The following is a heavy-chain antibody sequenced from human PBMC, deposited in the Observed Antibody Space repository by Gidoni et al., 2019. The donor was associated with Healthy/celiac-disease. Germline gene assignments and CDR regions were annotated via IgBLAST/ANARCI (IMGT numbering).Heavy chain of an antibody. J-gene: IGHJ6*02. V-gene: IGHV1-69*04. D-gene: IGHD6-13*01. CDR1: GGTFSSYA. Sequence: SCKASGGTFSSYAISWVRQAPGQVLEWMGRIIPILGIATYAQKFQGRVTITADKSTSTAYLDLSSLRAEDPAVYYCAKGGQQLDYYYYGMDVWGQGTTVTVSS. CDR2: IIPILGIA. CDR3: AKGGQQLDYYYYGMDV.